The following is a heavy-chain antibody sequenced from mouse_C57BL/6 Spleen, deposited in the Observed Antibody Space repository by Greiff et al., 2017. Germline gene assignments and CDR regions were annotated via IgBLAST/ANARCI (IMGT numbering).Heavy chain of an antibody. J-gene: IGHJ1*03. Sequence: EVQLVESGGGLVQPKGSLKLSCAASGFSFNTYAMNWVRQAPGKGLEWVARIRSKSNNYATDYADSVKDRFTISRDDSESMLYLQMNNLKTEDTAMYYCVRHNAGDYGYFDVWGTGTTVTVSS. CDR2: IRSKSNNYAT. V-gene: IGHV10-1*01. CDR3: VRHNAGDYGYFDV. CDR1: GFSFNTYA.